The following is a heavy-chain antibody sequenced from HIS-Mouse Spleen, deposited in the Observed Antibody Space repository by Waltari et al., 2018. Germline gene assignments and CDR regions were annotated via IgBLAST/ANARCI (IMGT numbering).Heavy chain of an antibody. CDR2: NYYSGTT. CDR1: GGSLSSSSYS. D-gene: IGHD6-13*01. V-gene: IGHV4-39*07. Sequence: QLQLQESGPGLVKPSETLSLTCTVSGGSLSSSSYSWGWLRQPPGKGLAWIGSNYYSGTTYYNPSLKSRVTISVDPSKNQFSLKLSSVTAADTAVYYCAREIPYSSSWYDWYFDLWGRGTLVTVSS. CDR3: AREIPYSSSWYDWYFDL. J-gene: IGHJ2*01.